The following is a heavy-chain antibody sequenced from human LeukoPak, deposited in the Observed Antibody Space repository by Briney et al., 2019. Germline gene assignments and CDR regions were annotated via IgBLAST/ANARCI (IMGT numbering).Heavy chain of an antibody. D-gene: IGHD3-3*01. CDR1: GYTFTGYY. CDR2: INPNGGGT. Sequence: ASVKVSCKASGYTFTGYYMHWVRQAPGQGLEWMGWINPNGGGTNYAQKFQGRVTMTRDTSISTAYMELSRLRSDDTAVYYCARVDDFWSGYPIDYWGQGTLVTVSS. J-gene: IGHJ4*02. CDR3: ARVDDFWSGYPIDY. V-gene: IGHV1-2*02.